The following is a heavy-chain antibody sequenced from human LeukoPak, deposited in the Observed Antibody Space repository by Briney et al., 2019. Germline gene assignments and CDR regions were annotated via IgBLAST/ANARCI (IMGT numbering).Heavy chain of an antibody. V-gene: IGHV3-33*01. CDR1: GFTFSSYG. CDR3: ARADRWLVGVSY. Sequence: GRSLRLSCAASGFTFSSYGMHWVRQAPGKGLEWVAVIWYDGSNKYYADSVKGRFTISRDNSKNTLYLQMNSLRAEDTAVYYCARADRWLVGVSYWGQGTLVTVSS. D-gene: IGHD6-19*01. CDR2: IWYDGSNK. J-gene: IGHJ4*02.